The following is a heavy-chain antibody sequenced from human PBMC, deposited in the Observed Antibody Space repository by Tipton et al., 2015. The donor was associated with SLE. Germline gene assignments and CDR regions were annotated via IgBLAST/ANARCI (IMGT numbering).Heavy chain of an antibody. Sequence: QSGAEVKKPGASVKVSCKASGYTFTGYYMHWVRQAPGQGLEWMGWINPNSGGTNYAQKLQGRVTMTTDTSTSTAYMELRSLRSDDTAVYYCAREANGGELCFDYWGQGTLVTVSS. D-gene: IGHD1-26*01. CDR2: INPNSGGT. J-gene: IGHJ4*02. CDR1: GYTFTGYY. V-gene: IGHV1-2*02. CDR3: AREANGGELCFDY.